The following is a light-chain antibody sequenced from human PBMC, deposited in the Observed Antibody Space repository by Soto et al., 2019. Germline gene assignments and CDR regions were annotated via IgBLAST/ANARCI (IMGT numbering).Light chain of an antibody. CDR3: QQYGSSPYT. V-gene: IGKV3-20*01. CDR1: QSVSSSY. CDR2: AAS. J-gene: IGKJ2*01. Sequence: EIVLTQSPGTLSLSPGERATLSCSASQSVSSSYLTWYQQKPGQAPRLLIYAASSRAAGIPDRFSGSGSGTDFTLTISRLEPEDFAVYYCQQYGSSPYTFGQGTKLEIK.